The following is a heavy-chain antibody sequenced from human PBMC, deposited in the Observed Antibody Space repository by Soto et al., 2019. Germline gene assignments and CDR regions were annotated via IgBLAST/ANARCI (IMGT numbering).Heavy chain of an antibody. Sequence: SETLSLTCAVYGGSFSGYYWSWIRQPPGKGLEWIGEINHSGSTNYNPSLKSRVTISVDTSKNQFSLKLSSVTAADTAVYYCARSGYSYEFDYWGQGTLVTVSS. D-gene: IGHD5-18*01. CDR2: INHSGST. V-gene: IGHV4-34*01. CDR3: ARSGYSYEFDY. CDR1: GGSFSGYY. J-gene: IGHJ4*02.